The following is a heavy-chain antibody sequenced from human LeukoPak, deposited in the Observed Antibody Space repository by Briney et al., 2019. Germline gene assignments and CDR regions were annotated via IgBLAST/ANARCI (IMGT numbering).Heavy chain of an antibody. Sequence: SGTLSLTCAVSGGSISRTNWWSWVRQPPGKGLEWIGEIYHSGNTNYNPSLKSRVTISVDKSKNQFSLKLSSVTAADTAVYYCARTYYYDSSGYSYYFDYWGQGTLVTVSS. CDR3: ARTYYYDSSGYSYYFDY. J-gene: IGHJ4*02. V-gene: IGHV4-4*02. D-gene: IGHD3-22*01. CDR2: IYHSGNT. CDR1: GGSISRTNW.